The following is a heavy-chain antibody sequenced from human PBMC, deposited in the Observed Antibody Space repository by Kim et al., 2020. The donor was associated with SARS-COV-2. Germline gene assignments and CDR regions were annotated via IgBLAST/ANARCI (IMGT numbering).Heavy chain of an antibody. V-gene: IGHV1-3*01. CDR3: AREIPLTEGASDY. Sequence: ASVKVSCKASGYTFTSHTIHWVRQTPGQSLEWMGWINAANGDTRYSQKFQGRVTITGDTSASTGYMEVSSLRSEDTAVYYCAREIPLTEGASDYWGQGTLVTVSS. J-gene: IGHJ4*02. D-gene: IGHD1-26*01. CDR2: INAANGDT. CDR1: GYTFTSHT.